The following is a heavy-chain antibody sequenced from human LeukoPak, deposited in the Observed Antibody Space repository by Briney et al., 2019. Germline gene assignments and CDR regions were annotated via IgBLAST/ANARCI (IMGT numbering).Heavy chain of an antibody. J-gene: IGHJ5*02. CDR1: GFTFSSYS. CDR2: IKPDGSEK. Sequence: GGSLRLSCAASGFTFSSYSMNWVRQAPGKGLEWVANIKPDGSEKYFVDSVRGRFTISRDNVKNSLYLQMNSLRAEDTAVYYCVRGSSGTVVRGVSWAWFDPWGQGTLVTVSS. CDR3: VRGSSGTVVRGVSWAWFDP. D-gene: IGHD3-10*01. V-gene: IGHV3-7*03.